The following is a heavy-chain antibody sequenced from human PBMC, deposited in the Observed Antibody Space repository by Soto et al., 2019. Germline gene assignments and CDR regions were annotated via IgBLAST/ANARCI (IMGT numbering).Heavy chain of an antibody. V-gene: IGHV3-30*18. J-gene: IGHJ6*03. Sequence: QVQLVESGGGVVQPGRSVRLSCAASGFTFSSFGMHWVHQAPGKGLEWVAIISYDGSNRYYGDSVKGRITISRDNSKNTVYLEMNSLRVEDTAVYYCAKGGVPAGMPGYYYMDVWGKGIAVNISS. D-gene: IGHD2-2*01. CDR1: GFTFSSFG. CDR3: AKGGVPAGMPGYYYMDV. CDR2: ISYDGSNR.